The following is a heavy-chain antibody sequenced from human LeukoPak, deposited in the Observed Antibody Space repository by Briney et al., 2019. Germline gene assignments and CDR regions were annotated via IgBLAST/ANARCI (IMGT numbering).Heavy chain of an antibody. CDR2: ICYSGST. Sequence: SQTLTLTCTVSGGSISSDGYYWSWIRQPQGQGLEWFVYICYSGSTNYTASLKSRVTISMDKSNNQFFLDLSPLTAADTAVYYCARGPSGDYGGYFDYWGQGTLVTVSS. D-gene: IGHD4-17*01. CDR1: GGSISSDGYY. J-gene: IGHJ4*02. CDR3: ARGPSGDYGGYFDY. V-gene: IGHV4-61*08.